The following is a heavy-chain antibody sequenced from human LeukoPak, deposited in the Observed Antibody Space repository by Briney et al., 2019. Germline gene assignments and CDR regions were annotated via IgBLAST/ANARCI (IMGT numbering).Heavy chain of an antibody. J-gene: IGHJ4*02. V-gene: IGHV3-48*02. Sequence: SGGSLRLSCVGSGFTFSSYSMNWVRQAPGKGLEWVSYISGSSNTIYHADSVKGRFTISRDNAKNSLYLQMNSLRDEDTAVYYCAPNFWSGYLTDYWGQGTLVTVSS. D-gene: IGHD3-3*01. CDR3: APNFWSGYLTDY. CDR1: GFTFSSYS. CDR2: ISGSSNTI.